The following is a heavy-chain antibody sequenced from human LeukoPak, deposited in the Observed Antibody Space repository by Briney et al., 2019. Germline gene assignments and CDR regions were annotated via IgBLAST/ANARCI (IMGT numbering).Heavy chain of an antibody. V-gene: IGHV4-59*12. D-gene: IGHD1-26*01. CDR2: IHYSGVT. Sequence: KPSETLSLTCSVSDDSISTYYWSWIRQPPGKGLEWIGYIHYSGVTNYNPSLKSRVTMSVDTSKNQFSLKLSSVTAADTAVYYCARMVGATHFDYWGQGTLVTVSS. J-gene: IGHJ4*02. CDR3: ARMVGATHFDY. CDR1: DDSISTYY.